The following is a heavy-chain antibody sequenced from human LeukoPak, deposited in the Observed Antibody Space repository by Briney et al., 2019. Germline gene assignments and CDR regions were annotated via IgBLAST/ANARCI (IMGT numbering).Heavy chain of an antibody. CDR1: GGSFSGYY. Sequence: PSETLSLTXAVYGGSFSGYYWSWIRQPPGKGMEWIGAINHSGSTNYNPSLKSRVTISVDTSKNQFSLKLSSVTAADTAVYYCARYSGFLELSIYYYYYYMDVWGKGTTVTVSS. CDR3: ARYSGFLELSIYYYYYYMDV. D-gene: IGHD3-3*01. CDR2: INHSGST. J-gene: IGHJ6*03. V-gene: IGHV4-34*01.